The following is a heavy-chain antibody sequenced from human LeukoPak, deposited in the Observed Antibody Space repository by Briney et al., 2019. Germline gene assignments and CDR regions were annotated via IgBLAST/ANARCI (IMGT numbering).Heavy chain of an antibody. CDR1: GFTFSSYA. CDR3: ATGGGLATEIDY. D-gene: IGHD3-16*01. CDR2: ISGRGGST. J-gene: IGHJ4*02. Sequence: PGGSVRLSCAASGFTFSSYAMNWVRQAPGKGLEWVSAISGRGGSTYYADSVKGRLTISRDNSKNTLYLQMNSLRTEDTAMYYCATGGGLATEIDYWGQGTLVTVSS. V-gene: IGHV3-23*01.